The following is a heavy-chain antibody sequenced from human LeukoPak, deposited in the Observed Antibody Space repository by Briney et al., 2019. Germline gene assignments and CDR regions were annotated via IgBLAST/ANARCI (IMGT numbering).Heavy chain of an antibody. Sequence: PGRSLRLSCAASGFTFDDYAMHWFRQAPGKGLEWVSGISWNSGSIGYADSVKGRVTISRDNAKNSLYLQMNGLRAEDMALYYCAKDLGSSGWYDAFDIWGQGTMVTVSS. CDR2: ISWNSGSI. CDR3: AKDLGSSGWYDAFDI. V-gene: IGHV3-9*03. CDR1: GFTFDDYA. J-gene: IGHJ3*02. D-gene: IGHD6-19*01.